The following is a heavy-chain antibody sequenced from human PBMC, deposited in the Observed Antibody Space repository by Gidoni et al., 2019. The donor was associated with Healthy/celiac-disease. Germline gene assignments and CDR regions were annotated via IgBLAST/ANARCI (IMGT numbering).Heavy chain of an antibody. V-gene: IGHV3-21*01. Sequence: EVQLVESGGGLVKPGGSLRLSCAASGFTFSSYSMIWVRQAPGKGLEWVSSISSSSSYIYYADSVKGRFTISRDNAKNSLYLQMNSLRAEDTAVYYCARDASPGYDFWSVDYYFDYWGQGTLVTVSS. D-gene: IGHD3-3*01. CDR3: ARDASPGYDFWSVDYYFDY. J-gene: IGHJ4*02. CDR2: ISSSSSYI. CDR1: GFTFSSYS.